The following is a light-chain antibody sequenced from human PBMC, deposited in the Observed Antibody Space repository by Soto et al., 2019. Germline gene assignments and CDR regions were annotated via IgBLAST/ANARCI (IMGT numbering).Light chain of an antibody. CDR1: SRDVRSYNL. CDR3: CSYTGSSSPLV. CDR2: EAV. J-gene: IGLJ2*01. Sequence: SALTQPASVSGSPGQSITISCTGTSRDVRSYNLVSWYQQHPGKAPKLIIYEAVERPSGISNRCSGFKSGNTASLTISGLQADDEAYYYCCSYTGSSSPLVLGGGTQLTVL. V-gene: IGLV2-23*01.